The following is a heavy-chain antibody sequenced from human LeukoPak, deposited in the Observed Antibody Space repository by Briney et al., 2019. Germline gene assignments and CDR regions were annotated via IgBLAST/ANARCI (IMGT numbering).Heavy chain of an antibody. CDR3: ARDFMVRGVTTPDY. D-gene: IGHD3-10*01. J-gene: IGHJ4*02. V-gene: IGHV1-2*02. CDR2: MNPNSGVT. Sequence: ASVKVSCKAFGYTFIGYYMRRVRQAPGQGLQWMGWMNPNSGVTNYAQKFQGRVTMTRDTSISTAYMELSGLRYDDTAVYYCARDFMVRGVTTPDYWGQGTLVTVSS. CDR1: GYTFIGYY.